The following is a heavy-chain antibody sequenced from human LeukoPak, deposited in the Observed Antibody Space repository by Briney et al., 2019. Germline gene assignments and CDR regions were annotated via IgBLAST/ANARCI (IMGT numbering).Heavy chain of an antibody. J-gene: IGHJ4*02. CDR3: ARRPYSSGWYGFDY. CDR1: GGSFSGYY. V-gene: IGHV4-34*01. Sequence: SETLSLTCAVYGGSFSGYYWSWIRQPPGKGLEWIGEINHSGSTNYNPSLKSRVTISVDTSKNQFSLKVSPVTAADTAVYYCARRPYSSGWYGFDYWGQGTLVTVSS. CDR2: INHSGST. D-gene: IGHD6-19*01.